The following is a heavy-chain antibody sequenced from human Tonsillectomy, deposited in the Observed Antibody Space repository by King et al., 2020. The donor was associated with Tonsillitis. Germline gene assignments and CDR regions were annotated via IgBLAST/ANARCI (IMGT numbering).Heavy chain of an antibody. CDR2: INPNSGGT. CDR3: ARGGRLRATWGSHRYTIDY. CDR1: GYTFTGYY. J-gene: IGHJ4*02. D-gene: IGHD3-16*02. V-gene: IGHV1-2*02. Sequence: VQLVESGAEVKKPGASVKVSCKASGYTFTGYYMHWVRQAPGQGLEWMGWINPNSGGTNYAQKFQGRVTMTRDTSISTAYMELSRLRSDDTAVYYCARGGRLRATWGSHRYTIDYWGQGTLVTVSS.